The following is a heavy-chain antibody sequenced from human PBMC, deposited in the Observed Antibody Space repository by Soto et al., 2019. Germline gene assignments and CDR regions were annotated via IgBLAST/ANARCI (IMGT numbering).Heavy chain of an antibody. J-gene: IGHJ4*02. CDR1: GFTFSSYW. D-gene: IGHD4-17*01. CDR3: ARVPTVTEYYFDY. V-gene: IGHV3-74*01. Sequence: GGSLRLSCAASGFTFSSYWMHWVRQAPGKGLVWVSRINSDGSSTSYADSVKGRFTISRDNAKNTLYLQMNSLRAEDTAVYYCARVPTVTEYYFDYWGQGTLVTVSS. CDR2: INSDGSST.